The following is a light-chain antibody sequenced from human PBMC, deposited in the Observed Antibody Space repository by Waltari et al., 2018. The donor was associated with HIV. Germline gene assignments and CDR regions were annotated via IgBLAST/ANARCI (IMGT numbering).Light chain of an antibody. J-gene: IGKJ1*01. CDR3: QQSET. V-gene: IGKV3-15*01. Sequence: EIVMTQSPATLSVSPGERATLSCRASQSVRDNLAWYQQKPGQAPRLLIYGASTRAIGIPVRFSGSGSGTEFTLTISSLQSEDFAVYYCQQSETFGQGTRVEIK. CDR1: QSVRDN. CDR2: GAS.